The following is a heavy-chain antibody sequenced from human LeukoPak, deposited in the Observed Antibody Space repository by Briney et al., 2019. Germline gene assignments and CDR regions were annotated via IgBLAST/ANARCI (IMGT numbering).Heavy chain of an antibody. CDR3: ARGVVPAAPGQVGCYMDV. V-gene: IGHV1-8*01. J-gene: IGHJ6*03. CDR2: MNPNSGNT. D-gene: IGHD2-2*01. Sequence: ASVKVSCKASGYTFTSYDINWVRQATGQGLEWMGWMNPNSGNTGYAQKFQGRVTMTRNTSISTAYMELSSLRSEDTAVYYCARGVVPAAPGQVGCYMDVWGKGTTVTVSS. CDR1: GYTFTSYD.